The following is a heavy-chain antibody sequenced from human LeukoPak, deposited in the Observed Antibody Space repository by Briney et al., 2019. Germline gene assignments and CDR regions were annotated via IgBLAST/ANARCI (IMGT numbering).Heavy chain of an antibody. V-gene: IGHV1-69*05. J-gene: IGHJ4*02. Sequence: APVKVSCKASGYIFTNYGISWVRQAPGQGLEWMGTIIPIYGTTEYAQKFQGRVTITTDESTSTADMELSSLRSEDTAVYYCARVKGDGYDDTIFDYWGQGTLVTVSS. CDR3: ARVKGDGYDDTIFDY. D-gene: IGHD5-24*01. CDR2: IIPIYGTT. CDR1: GYIFTNYG.